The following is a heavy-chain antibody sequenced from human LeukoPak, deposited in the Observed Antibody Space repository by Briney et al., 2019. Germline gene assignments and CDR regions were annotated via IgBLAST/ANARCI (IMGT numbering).Heavy chain of an antibody. CDR3: ARISTMVRHY. J-gene: IGHJ4*02. CDR1: GFTFRSYC. CDR2: IKSDGSST. Sequence: GGSLRLSCAVSGFTFRSYCMHWVRQAPGKGLVWVSSIKSDGSSTTYADSVKGRFTISRDNAENTLYLQMNSLRVEDTAVYYCARISTMVRHYWGQGTLVTVSS. D-gene: IGHD3-10*01. V-gene: IGHV3-74*03.